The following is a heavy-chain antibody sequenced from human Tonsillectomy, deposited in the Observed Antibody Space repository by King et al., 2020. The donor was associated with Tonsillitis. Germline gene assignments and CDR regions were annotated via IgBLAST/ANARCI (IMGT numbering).Heavy chain of an antibody. Sequence: VQLVESGGGLVKPGGSLRLSCAASGFTFSNAWMSWVRQAPGKGLEWVGRIKSKTDGGTTDYAAPVKGRFTISRDDSKNTLYLQMNSLKTEDTAVYYCTTSYYYDSSGYYDYYYGMDVWGQGTPVTVSS. D-gene: IGHD3-22*01. CDR3: TTSYYYDSSGYYDYYYGMDV. V-gene: IGHV3-15*01. CDR1: GFTFSNAW. CDR2: IKSKTDGGTT. J-gene: IGHJ6*02.